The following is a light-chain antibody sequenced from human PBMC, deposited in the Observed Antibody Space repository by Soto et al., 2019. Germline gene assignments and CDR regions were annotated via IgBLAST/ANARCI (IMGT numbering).Light chain of an antibody. V-gene: IGKV3-11*01. CDR3: QQRQYWPPIT. J-gene: IGKJ5*01. CDR1: LNVNSY. Sequence: VLTQSPATLSLSPGERATLSCRASLNVNSYLAWYQQKPGQAPRLLIYDASNRAAGIPARFSGSGSGTDFTLTISSLEPEDFAIYYCQQRQYWPPITFGQGTQLEIK. CDR2: DAS.